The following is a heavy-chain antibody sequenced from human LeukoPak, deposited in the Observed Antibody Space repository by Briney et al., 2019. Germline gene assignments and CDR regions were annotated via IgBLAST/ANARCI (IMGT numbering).Heavy chain of an antibody. J-gene: IGHJ4*02. CDR2: TRTKADTYAT. CDR1: GLTFSGSA. Sequence: PGGSLKLSCAASGLTFSGSAVHWVRQASGKGLEWVGRTRTKADTYATAYAASVKGRFTISRDDSKNTAYLQMNSPKTEDTAVYYCASTVDGYTYFDYWGQGTPVTVSS. D-gene: IGHD5-24*01. CDR3: ASTVDGYTYFDY. V-gene: IGHV3-73*01.